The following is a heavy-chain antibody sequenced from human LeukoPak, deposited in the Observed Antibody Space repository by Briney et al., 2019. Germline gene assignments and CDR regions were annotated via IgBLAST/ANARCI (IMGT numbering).Heavy chain of an antibody. Sequence: GGSLRLSCAASGFTFSDYYMSWIRQAPGKGLEWVSYISSSSSYTNCADSVKGRFTISRDNAKNSLYLQMNSLRAEDTAVYYCATPYDILTGYYYWGQGTLVTVSS. CDR2: ISSSSSYT. CDR3: ATPYDILTGYYY. J-gene: IGHJ4*02. CDR1: GFTFSDYY. D-gene: IGHD3-9*01. V-gene: IGHV3-11*03.